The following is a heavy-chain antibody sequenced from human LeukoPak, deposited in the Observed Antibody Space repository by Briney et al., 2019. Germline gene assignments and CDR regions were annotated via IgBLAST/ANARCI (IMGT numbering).Heavy chain of an antibody. D-gene: IGHD6-13*01. CDR2: ITSSSSNM. J-gene: IGHJ4*02. V-gene: IGHV3-48*01. CDR1: GFTFSSYS. CDR3: ARVGSSWCLDC. Sequence: GGSLRLPCAASGFTFSSYSMNWVRQAPGKGLEWVSLITSSSSNMYYADSVKGRFTISRDNAKNSLYLQMNSLRAEDTAVYYCARVGSSWCLDCWGQGTLVTVSS.